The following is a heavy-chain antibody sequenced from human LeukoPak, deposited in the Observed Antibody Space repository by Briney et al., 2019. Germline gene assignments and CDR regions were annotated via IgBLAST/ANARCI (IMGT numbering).Heavy chain of an antibody. Sequence: PGGSLRLSCTASGFAFTSYALSWVRQAPGKRLEWVPAISGSGGSTYYADSVKGRFTISRDNFKNTLYLQMNSLRAEDTAVFYCAKKNILTGYALYYFDYGGQGTLFTVSS. J-gene: IGHJ4*02. CDR3: AKKNILTGYALYYFDY. CDR1: GFAFTSYA. CDR2: ISGSGGST. D-gene: IGHD3-9*01. V-gene: IGHV3-23*01.